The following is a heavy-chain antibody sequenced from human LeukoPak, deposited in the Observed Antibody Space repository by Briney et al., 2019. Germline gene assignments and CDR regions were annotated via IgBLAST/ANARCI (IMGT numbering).Heavy chain of an antibody. V-gene: IGHV4-4*07. CDR1: GGSIRSYY. J-gene: IGHJ5*02. Sequence: PSETLSLTCSVSGGSIRSYYWSWIRQSAEKGLEWIGRIYTGGITNYNPSLKSRVTMSIDTSKNQFSLKLSSVTAADTAVYYCARVPVVPAENWFDPWGQGTLVTVSS. CDR3: ARVPVVPAENWFDP. CDR2: IYTGGIT. D-gene: IGHD2-2*01.